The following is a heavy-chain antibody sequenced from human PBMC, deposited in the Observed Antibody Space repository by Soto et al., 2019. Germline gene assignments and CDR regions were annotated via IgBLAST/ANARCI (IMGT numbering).Heavy chain of an antibody. V-gene: IGHV4-31*03. Sequence: TLSLSCTVSGGSITTGCYYWSWIRQLPGKVLEWIGHRYYSESTYYNPSLKSRVSISLDTSKNQFSLKLSFVNAADTAMYYCARTKCSGGSCYSWSLDDWGQGTPVTVSS. CDR2: RYYSEST. CDR3: ARTKCSGGSCYSWSLDD. J-gene: IGHJ4*02. CDR1: GGSITTGCYY. D-gene: IGHD2-15*01.